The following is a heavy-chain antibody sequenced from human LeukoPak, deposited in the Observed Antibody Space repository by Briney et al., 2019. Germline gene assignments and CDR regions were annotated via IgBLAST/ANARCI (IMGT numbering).Heavy chain of an antibody. J-gene: IGHJ5*02. D-gene: IGHD4-17*01. Sequence: PGGSLRLSCAASGFTFSSHWMHWVRQAPGKGLVLVSRINSDGSSTTYADSVKGRFTISRDNAKNTLYLQMNSLRAEDTAVYYCVREVSGDPWYNWFDPWGQGTLVTVSS. CDR1: GFTFSSHW. CDR2: INSDGSST. V-gene: IGHV3-74*01. CDR3: VREVSGDPWYNWFDP.